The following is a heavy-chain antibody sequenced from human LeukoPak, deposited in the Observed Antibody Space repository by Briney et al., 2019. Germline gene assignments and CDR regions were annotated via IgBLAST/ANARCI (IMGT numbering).Heavy chain of an antibody. V-gene: IGHV3-48*03. J-gene: IGHJ4*02. CDR1: GFTFSSYE. CDR3: ARAFIVLDY. Sequence: GGSLRLSCAASGFTFSSYEMNWVRQAPGKGLEWVSYISSSGSTIYYADSVKGRFTISRDNAKNSLYLQMNSLRAEDTAVYYCARAFIVLDYWGQGTLVTVSS. CDR2: ISSSGSTI. D-gene: IGHD2-15*01.